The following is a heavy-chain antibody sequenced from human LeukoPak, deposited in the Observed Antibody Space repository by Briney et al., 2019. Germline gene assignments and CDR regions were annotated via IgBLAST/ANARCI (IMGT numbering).Heavy chain of an antibody. V-gene: IGHV4-39*01. CDR1: GGSISSSSYY. CDR3: ARLTYGDI. Sequence: SETLSLTCTVSGGSISSSSYYWGWIRQPPGKGLEWIGSIYYSGSTYYNPSLKSRVTISVDTSKNQFSLKLSSVTAADTAVYYCARLTYGDIWGQGTMVTVSS. CDR2: IYYSGST. J-gene: IGHJ3*02. D-gene: IGHD2-8*01.